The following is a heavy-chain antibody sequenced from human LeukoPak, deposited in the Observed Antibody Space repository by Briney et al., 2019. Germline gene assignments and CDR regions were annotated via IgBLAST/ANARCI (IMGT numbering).Heavy chain of an antibody. CDR1: GFTFEDFA. D-gene: IGHD3-22*01. CDR2: VTGDGSST. Sequence: GGSLRLSCAASGFTFEDFAMHWVRQAPGKGLEWVSFVTGDGSSTYYADSVKGRFTISRDNSKNSLYLQMNSLRIEDTALYYCAKDRDTTGYEHWGQGTLVTVSS. V-gene: IGHV3-43*02. CDR3: AKDRDTTGYEH. J-gene: IGHJ1*01.